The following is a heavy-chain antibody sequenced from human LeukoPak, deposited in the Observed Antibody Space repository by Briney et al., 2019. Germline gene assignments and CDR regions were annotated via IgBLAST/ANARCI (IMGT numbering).Heavy chain of an antibody. CDR2: IYYSGST. D-gene: IGHD2-15*01. Sequence: SETLSLTCTVSGGSISSSSYYWGWIRQPPGKGLEWIGSIYYSGSTYYNPSLKSRVTISVDTSKNQFSLKLSSVTAADTAMYYCAREVVVAATNWFDPWGQGTLVTVSS. CDR3: AREVVVAATNWFDP. V-gene: IGHV4-39*07. J-gene: IGHJ5*02. CDR1: GGSISSSSYY.